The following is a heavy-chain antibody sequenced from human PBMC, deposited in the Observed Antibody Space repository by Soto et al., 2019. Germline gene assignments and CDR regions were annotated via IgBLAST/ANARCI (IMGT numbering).Heavy chain of an antibody. CDR2: INPSGGYT. Sequence: QVQLMKSGAEVKKPGASVKVSCKASGNTFTNYYIHWVRQAPGQGLEWMGTINPSGGYTTYSQNFPGRVTMTRDTSTSTLYMELTSLTSDYTAVYYCARGGHVVVVTAAFDYWGQGTLVTVSS. V-gene: IGHV1-46*01. CDR3: ARGGHVVVVTAAFDY. D-gene: IGHD2-21*02. CDR1: GNTFTNYY. J-gene: IGHJ4*02.